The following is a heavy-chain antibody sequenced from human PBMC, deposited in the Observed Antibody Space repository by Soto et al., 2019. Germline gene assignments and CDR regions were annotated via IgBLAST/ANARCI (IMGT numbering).Heavy chain of an antibody. Sequence: TLVNPTQTLTLTCTFSGFSLTTSGVAVGWIRQPPGKALEWLALIYWNDDKRYSLSLKSRLTITKDTSKNHVVVTVTNMDPVDTATYYCARARYSSTSYYFDYWGPGTLVTVSS. CDR3: ARARYSSTSYYFDY. CDR2: IYWNDDK. D-gene: IGHD6-19*01. V-gene: IGHV2-5*01. J-gene: IGHJ4*02. CDR1: GFSLTTSGVA.